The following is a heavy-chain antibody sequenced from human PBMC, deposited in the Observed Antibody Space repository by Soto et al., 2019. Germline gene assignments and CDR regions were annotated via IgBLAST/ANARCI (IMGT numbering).Heavy chain of an antibody. J-gene: IGHJ4*02. D-gene: IGHD2-15*01. CDR2: INTYHSDT. CDR3: VRYEHDSCRGGNCFSFDY. Sequence: QVHLVQSGAEVKKPGASVKVSCKASGYAFTSYGMSWVRQAPGQGLEWMGWINTYHSDTNSAPRLQGRIPMPPDTSTSTAYMELRSLTSDDTAVYYCVRYEHDSCRGGNCFSFDYWGQGTLVSVSS. V-gene: IGHV1-18*04. CDR1: GYAFTSYG.